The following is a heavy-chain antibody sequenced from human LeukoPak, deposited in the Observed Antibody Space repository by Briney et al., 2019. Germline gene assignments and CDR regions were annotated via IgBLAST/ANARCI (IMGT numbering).Heavy chain of an antibody. D-gene: IGHD3-22*01. CDR3: ARDRKSMTVRY. J-gene: IGHJ4*02. CDR2: IYFSGST. Sequence: SQTLSLTCTVSGGSISSGGYYWSWIRQHPGKGLEWIGYIYFSGSTYYNPSLKSRVTISLDTSKNQFSLKLSSVTAADTALYYCARDRKSMTVRYGGQGTLVPVS. V-gene: IGHV4-31*03. CDR1: GGSISSGGYY.